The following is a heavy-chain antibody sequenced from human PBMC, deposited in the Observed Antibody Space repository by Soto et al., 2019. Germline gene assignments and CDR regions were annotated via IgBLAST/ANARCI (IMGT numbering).Heavy chain of an antibody. J-gene: IGHJ5*02. CDR2: IYWDDDK. CDR3: ALLGYCSSTSCYAGDWFDP. Sequence: KESGPTLVKPTQTLTLTCTFSGFSLSTSGVGVGWIRQPPGKALEWLALIYWDDDKRYSPSLKSRLTITKDTSKNQVVLTMTNMDPVDTATYYCALLGYCSSTSCYAGDWFDPWGQGTLVTVSS. D-gene: IGHD2-2*01. CDR1: GFSLSTSGVG. V-gene: IGHV2-5*02.